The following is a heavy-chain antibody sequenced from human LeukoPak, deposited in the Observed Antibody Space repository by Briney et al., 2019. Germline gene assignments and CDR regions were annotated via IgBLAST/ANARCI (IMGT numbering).Heavy chain of an antibody. CDR1: GYTFTGYY. CDR3: ARDRGYCSGGSCFDAFGI. V-gene: IGHV1-2*02. D-gene: IGHD2-15*01. Sequence: ASVKVSCKASGYTFTGYYMHWVRQAPGQGLEWMGWINPNSGGTNYAQKFQGRVTMTRDTSISTAYMELSRLRSDDTAVYYCARDRGYCSGGSCFDAFGIWGQGTMVTVSS. J-gene: IGHJ3*02. CDR2: INPNSGGT.